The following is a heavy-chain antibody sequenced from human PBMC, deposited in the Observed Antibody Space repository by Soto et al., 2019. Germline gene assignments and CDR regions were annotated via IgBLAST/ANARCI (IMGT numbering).Heavy chain of an antibody. CDR1: GFSISDHY. Sequence: GGSLRLSCAASGFSISDHYIDWVRQAPGKGLEWVGRSRDKPNGYTTEYAASVKGRFTISRHDSENSLFLQMSSLKIEDSAVYYCTRGLQGDPRSDSFDFWGQGTVVTVSS. D-gene: IGHD2-21*01. CDR2: SRDKPNGYTT. J-gene: IGHJ3*01. CDR3: TRGLQGDPRSDSFDF. V-gene: IGHV3-72*01.